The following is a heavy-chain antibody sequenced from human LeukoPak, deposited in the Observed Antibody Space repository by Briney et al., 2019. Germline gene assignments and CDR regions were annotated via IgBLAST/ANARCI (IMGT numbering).Heavy chain of an antibody. CDR2: MNPNSGNT. CDR3: ARGDYYGSGENPISH. Sequence: ASVEVSCKASGYTFTSYDINWVRQATGQGLEWMGWMNPNSGNTGYAQKFQGRVTMTRNTSISTAYMELSSLRSEDTAVYYCARGDYYGSGENPISHWGLGTLVTVSS. J-gene: IGHJ4*02. D-gene: IGHD3-10*01. CDR1: GYTFTSYD. V-gene: IGHV1-8*01.